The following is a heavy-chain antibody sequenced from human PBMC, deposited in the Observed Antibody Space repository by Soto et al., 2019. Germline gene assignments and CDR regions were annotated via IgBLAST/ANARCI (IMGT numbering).Heavy chain of an antibody. J-gene: IGHJ1*01. CDR3: AKDIGKDGSSVFGN. Sequence: EVQLLESGGGLVQPGESLRLSCAASGFTFGSYAMSWVRQAPGKGLEWVAAISGRGDNTYYTDSVKGRFTISRDNSRNTLHLQMNSLRAEDTAVYCCAKDIGKDGSSVFGNCGRGLQVTISS. CDR1: GFTFGSYA. D-gene: IGHD3-3*02. V-gene: IGHV3-23*01. CDR2: ISGRGDNT.